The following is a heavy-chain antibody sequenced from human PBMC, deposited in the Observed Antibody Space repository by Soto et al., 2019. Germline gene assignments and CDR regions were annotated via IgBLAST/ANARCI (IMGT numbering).Heavy chain of an antibody. Sequence: SVKVSCKASGGTFSSYAISWVRQAPGQGLEWMGGIIPIFGTANYAQKFQGRVTITADESTSTAYMELSSLRSEDTAVYYCARMGTSLGYCSSTSCFTYGMDVWGQGTTVTVS. J-gene: IGHJ6*02. CDR3: ARMGTSLGYCSSTSCFTYGMDV. CDR2: IIPIFGTA. D-gene: IGHD2-2*02. V-gene: IGHV1-69*13. CDR1: GGTFSSYA.